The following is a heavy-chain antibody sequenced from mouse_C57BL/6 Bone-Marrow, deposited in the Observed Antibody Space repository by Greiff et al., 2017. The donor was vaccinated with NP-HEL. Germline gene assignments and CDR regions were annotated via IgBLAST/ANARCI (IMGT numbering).Heavy chain of an antibody. CDR1: GYTFTSYW. V-gene: IGHV1-64*01. CDR3: ARSPTRVVNFDD. J-gene: IGHJ2*01. Sequence: QVQLQQPGAALVKPGASVKLSCKASGYTFTSYWMPWVKQRPGQGLEWIGMIHPNSGSTNYNEKFKSKTTLTVDKSSSTAYMQLSSLTSEDSAVYYCARSPTRVVNFDDWGKGTTLTVAS. CDR2: IHPNSGST. D-gene: IGHD1-1*01.